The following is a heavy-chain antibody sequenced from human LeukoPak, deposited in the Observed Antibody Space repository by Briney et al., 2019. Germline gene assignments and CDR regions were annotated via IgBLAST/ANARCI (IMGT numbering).Heavy chain of an antibody. Sequence: GGSLRLSCVASGFSFSDSTMSWVRQAAGKGLEWVAKMKEDGSDETYVDSVKGRFTISRDNARNSLHLQMKSLRAEDTAVYFCARGGAGGGYFPTWGQGILVIVSS. D-gene: IGHD3-16*01. CDR3: ARGGAGGGYFPT. CDR2: MKEDGSDE. V-gene: IGHV3-7*03. J-gene: IGHJ1*01. CDR1: GFSFSDST.